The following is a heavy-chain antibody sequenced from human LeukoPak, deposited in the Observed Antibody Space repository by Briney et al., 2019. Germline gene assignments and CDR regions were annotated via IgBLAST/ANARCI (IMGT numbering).Heavy chain of an antibody. CDR3: ASRRYYYGSGSYYNPDY. V-gene: IGHV1-69*13. CDR1: GYTFTGYY. D-gene: IGHD3-10*01. CDR2: IIPIFGTA. Sequence: SVKVSCKASGYTFTGYYMHWVRQAPGQGLEWMGGIIPIFGTANYAQKFQGRVTITADESTSTAYMELSSLRSEDTAVYYCASRRYYYGSGSYYNPDYWGQGTLVTVSS. J-gene: IGHJ4*02.